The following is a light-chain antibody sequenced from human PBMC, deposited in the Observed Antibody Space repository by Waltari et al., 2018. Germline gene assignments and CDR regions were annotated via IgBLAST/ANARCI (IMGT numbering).Light chain of an antibody. CDR2: NPS. V-gene: IGKV3-20*01. Sequence: ELLLTNSPGTLSFSPGERATLPCRAIQPITNSYLAWYQQQPGQAPRLLIYNPSLRVTGIPEFCSGSWSGTYSTPTSSILAPEYFVEYYWQQYRCPPRTFGQGTKVEIK. CDR1: QPITNSY. J-gene: IGKJ1*01. CDR3: QQYRCPPRT.